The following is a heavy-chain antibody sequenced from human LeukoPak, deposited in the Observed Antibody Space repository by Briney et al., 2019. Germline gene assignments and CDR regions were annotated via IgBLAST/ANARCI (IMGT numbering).Heavy chain of an antibody. CDR1: GFSFSNYG. CDR2: LEYDGSDK. CDR3: AKGDSGSYYYYMDV. J-gene: IGHJ6*03. Sequence: GGSLRLSSVASGFSFSNYGMHWVRQAPGRGLEWMTFLEYDGSDKYYADSVKGRFTISRDNSKNTLYLQMNGLRVEDTAVYYCAKGDSGSYYYYMDVWGKGTTVTVSS. D-gene: IGHD3-10*01. V-gene: IGHV3-30*02.